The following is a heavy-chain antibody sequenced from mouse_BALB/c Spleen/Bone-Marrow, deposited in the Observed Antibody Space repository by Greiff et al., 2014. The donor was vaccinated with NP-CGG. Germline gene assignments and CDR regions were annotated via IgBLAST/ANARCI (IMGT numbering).Heavy chain of an antibody. V-gene: IGHV3-1*02. Sequence: VQLQQSGPDLVKPSQSLSLTCTVTGYSITSGYSWHWIRQFPGNKLEWMGYIHYSGTTNYNPSLKSRISITRDTYKNQFFLQLNSVTSDDTATYYCARQNDGYLYYAMDYWGQGTSVTVSS. CDR2: IHYSGTT. CDR3: ARQNDGYLYYAMDY. D-gene: IGHD2-3*01. J-gene: IGHJ4*01. CDR1: GYSITSGYS.